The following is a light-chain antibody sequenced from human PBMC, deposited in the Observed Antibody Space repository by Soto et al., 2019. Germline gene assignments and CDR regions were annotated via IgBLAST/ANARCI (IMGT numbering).Light chain of an antibody. CDR3: SSYTSSSTPRV. CDR1: SSDVGGYNY. J-gene: IGLJ3*02. Sequence: QSALTQPASVSGSPGQSITISCTGTSSDVGGYNYVSWYQQHPGKAPKLMIYEVSNRPSGVSNRFSGSNSGNTASLTISGLQAEDEADYYSSSYTSSSTPRVFGGGTKLTVL. CDR2: EVS. V-gene: IGLV2-14*01.